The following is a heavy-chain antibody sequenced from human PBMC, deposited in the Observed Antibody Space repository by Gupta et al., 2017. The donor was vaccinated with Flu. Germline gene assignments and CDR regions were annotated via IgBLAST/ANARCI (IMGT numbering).Heavy chain of an antibody. CDR1: GFSLRSYG. Sequence: EVQLLESGGGMVQPGGSLRLSCAASGFSLRSYGMSWVRQAPGKGLEWVSGISGSGDRADYADSVRGRFTISRDNSKNTVDLQMNSLRADDAAVYYCAKWNSGSNYLHYGMDVWGQGTTVSVSS. V-gene: IGHV3-23*01. CDR3: AKWNSGSNYLHYGMDV. CDR2: ISGSGDRA. D-gene: IGHD1-26*01. J-gene: IGHJ6*02.